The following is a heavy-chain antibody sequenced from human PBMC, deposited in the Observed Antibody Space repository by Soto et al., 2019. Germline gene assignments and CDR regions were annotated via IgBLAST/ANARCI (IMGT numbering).Heavy chain of an antibody. CDR3: ARGMVGYCSSTSCYNIWFDP. J-gene: IGHJ5*02. CDR1: GGSISSGGYS. Sequence: SQTLPLTCAVSGGSISSGGYSLSWIRQPPGNGLEWIGYISPTGSTYYNPSLKSRVTISVDRSKNQFSLKLSSVTAADTAVYYCARGMVGYCSSTSCYNIWFDPWAREPWSPSPQ. CDR2: ISPTGST. V-gene: IGHV4-30-2*01. D-gene: IGHD2-2*02.